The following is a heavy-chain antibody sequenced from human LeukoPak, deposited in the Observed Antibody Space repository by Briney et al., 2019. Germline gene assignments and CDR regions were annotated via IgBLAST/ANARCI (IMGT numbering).Heavy chain of an antibody. V-gene: IGHV3-21*01. Sequence: GGSLRLSCAASGFTFSSYSMNWVRQAPGKGLEWVSSISSSSSYIYYADSVKGRFTISRDNAKNSLYLQMNSLRADDTADYYCARNPSKWEPFDYWGQGALVAVSS. D-gene: IGHD1-26*01. J-gene: IGHJ4*02. CDR1: GFTFSSYS. CDR2: ISSSSSYI. CDR3: ARNPSKWEPFDY.